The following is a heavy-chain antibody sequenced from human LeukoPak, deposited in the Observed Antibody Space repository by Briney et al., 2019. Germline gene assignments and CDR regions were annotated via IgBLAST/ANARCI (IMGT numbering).Heavy chain of an antibody. D-gene: IGHD3-9*01. CDR1: GFTFSSYG. CDR3: VRDRYDILTGYNDAFDI. Sequence: GGSLRLSCAASGFTFSSYGMHWVRQAPGKGLEWVAVIWYGGSNKYYADSVKGRFTISRDNAKNSLYLQMNSLRAEDTAVYYCVRDRYDILTGYNDAFDIWGQGTMVTVSS. CDR2: IWYGGSNK. V-gene: IGHV3-33*08. J-gene: IGHJ3*02.